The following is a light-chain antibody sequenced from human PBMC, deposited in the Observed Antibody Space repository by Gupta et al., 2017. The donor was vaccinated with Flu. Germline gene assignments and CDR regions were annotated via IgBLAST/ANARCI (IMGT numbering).Light chain of an antibody. CDR1: QSISNY. CDR2: AAS. V-gene: IGKV1-39*01. J-gene: IGKJ1*01. Sequence: DIRLTQSPSSLSASVGDRVTIPCRASQSISNYLNWYQQKPGKAPKLLIYAASSLQSGVPSRFSGSGSGTDFTLTISSLQPEDFATYYCQQTYSLWTFGQGTTVEV. CDR3: QQTYSLWT.